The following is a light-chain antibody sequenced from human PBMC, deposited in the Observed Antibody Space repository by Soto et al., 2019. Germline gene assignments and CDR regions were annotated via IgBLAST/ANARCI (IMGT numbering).Light chain of an antibody. CDR3: QKSYSTPWK. CDR2: AAS. CDR1: QSISSY. J-gene: IGKJ1*01. Sequence: DIQITHSPSSLSASVVDRVTITCLASQSISSYLNWYQQKPGKAPKLLIYAASSLQSGVPSRFSGSGSGTAFTLTISSLQPEDFATYYCQKSYSTPWKFGQGTKVDIK. V-gene: IGKV1-39*01.